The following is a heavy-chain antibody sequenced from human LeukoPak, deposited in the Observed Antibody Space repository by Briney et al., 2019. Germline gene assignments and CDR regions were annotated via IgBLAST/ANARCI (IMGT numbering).Heavy chain of an antibody. J-gene: IGHJ3*02. Sequence: PGASVKVSCKASGYTFAAYYIHWVRQAPGQGLECMGWINPNSGGTNYAQKFQGRVTMTSDTSINTVYMELSRLRSDDTAVYYCARAGIWDYYDTSGYHNGAFDIWGQGTMVTVSS. CDR2: INPNSGGT. V-gene: IGHV1-2*02. CDR1: GYTFAAYY. D-gene: IGHD3-22*01. CDR3: ARAGIWDYYDTSGYHNGAFDI.